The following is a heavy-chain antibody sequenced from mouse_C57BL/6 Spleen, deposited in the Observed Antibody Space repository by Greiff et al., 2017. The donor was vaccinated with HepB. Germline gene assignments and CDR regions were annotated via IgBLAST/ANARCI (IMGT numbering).Heavy chain of an antibody. V-gene: IGHV5-17*01. Sequence: DVKLVESGGGLVKPGGSLKLSCAASGFTFSDYGMHWVRQAPEKGLEWVAYISSGSSTIYYADTVKGRFTISRDNAKNTLFLQMTSLRSEDTAMYYCARTDYYGSKAYWGQGTLVTVSA. J-gene: IGHJ3*01. CDR1: GFTFSDYG. CDR3: ARTDYYGSKAY. D-gene: IGHD1-1*01. CDR2: ISSGSSTI.